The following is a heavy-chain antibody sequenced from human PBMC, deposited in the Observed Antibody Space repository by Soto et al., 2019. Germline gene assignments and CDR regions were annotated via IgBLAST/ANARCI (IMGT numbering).Heavy chain of an antibody. CDR2: INASNGNT. J-gene: IGHJ3*02. CDR1: GYTFTSYA. V-gene: IGHV1-3*01. D-gene: IGHD2-15*01. CDR3: ARVYCSGGSCYSTGAFDI. Sequence: ASVKVSCKTSGYTFTSYAMHWVRQAPGQRLEWMGWINASNGNTKYSQKYQGRVTITRDTSASTAYMELSSLRSEDTAVYYFARVYCSGGSCYSTGAFDIWGQGTMVTVSS.